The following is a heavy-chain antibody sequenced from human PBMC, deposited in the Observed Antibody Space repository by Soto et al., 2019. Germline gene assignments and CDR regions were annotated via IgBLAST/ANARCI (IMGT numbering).Heavy chain of an antibody. D-gene: IGHD3-22*01. J-gene: IGHJ4*02. CDR1: GYSFTTYG. V-gene: IGHV1-8*02. CDR3: AREKSSGYYYDY. CDR2: MNPNSGNT. Sequence: QVHLVQSGAEVKKPGASVKVSCKASGYSFTTYGISWVRQAPGQGLEWMGWMNPNSGNTAYAQKFQGRVTMTRNTSISTAYMELSSLRSEDTAVYYCAREKSSGYYYDYWGQGTLVTVSS.